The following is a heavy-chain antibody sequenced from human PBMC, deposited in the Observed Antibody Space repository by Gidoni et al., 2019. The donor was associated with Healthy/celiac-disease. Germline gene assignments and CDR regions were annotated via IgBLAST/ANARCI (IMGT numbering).Heavy chain of an antibody. Sequence: QVQLVQSGAEVKKPGSSVKVSCKASGGTFSSYAISWVRQAPGQGLEWMGRIIPILGIANYAQKFHGRVTITADKSTSTAYMELSSLRSEDTAVYYCARFETYYYDSSGYYYAADAFDIWGQGTMVTVSS. CDR3: ARFETYYYDSSGYYYAADAFDI. J-gene: IGHJ3*02. V-gene: IGHV1-69*09. CDR2: IIPILGIA. CDR1: GGTFSSYA. D-gene: IGHD3-22*01.